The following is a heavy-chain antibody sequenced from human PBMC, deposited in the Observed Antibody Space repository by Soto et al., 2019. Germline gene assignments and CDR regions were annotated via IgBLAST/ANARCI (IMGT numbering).Heavy chain of an antibody. V-gene: IGHV4-31*03. CDR1: GGSISSCGYY. Sequence: SETLSLTCTVSGGSISSCGYYWSWIRQHPGKGLEWIGYIYYSGSTYYNLSLKSRVTISVDTSKNQFSLKLSSVTAADTAVYYCARDLRAAGIFDYWGQGTLVTVSS. CDR2: IYYSGST. D-gene: IGHD6-13*01. J-gene: IGHJ4*02. CDR3: ARDLRAAGIFDY.